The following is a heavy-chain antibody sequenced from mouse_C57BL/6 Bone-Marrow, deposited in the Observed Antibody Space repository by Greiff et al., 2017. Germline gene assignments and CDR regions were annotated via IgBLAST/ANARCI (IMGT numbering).Heavy chain of an antibody. CDR2: IDPENGDT. J-gene: IGHJ4*01. D-gene: IGHD2-3*01. Sequence: EVQLQQSGAELVRPGASVKLSCTASGFNIKDDYMPWVKQRPEQGLEWIGWIDPENGDTEYASKFQGKATITADTSSNTAYLQLSSLTSEDTAVYYCTNDGYPLAMDYWGQGTSVTVSS. CDR3: TNDGYPLAMDY. V-gene: IGHV14-4*01. CDR1: GFNIKDDY.